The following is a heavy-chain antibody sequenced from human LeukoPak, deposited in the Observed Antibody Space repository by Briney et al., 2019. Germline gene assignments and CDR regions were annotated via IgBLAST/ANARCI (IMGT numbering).Heavy chain of an antibody. D-gene: IGHD4-11*01. V-gene: IGHV1-18*01. CDR3: ARDVTVTPSLNYYYYYYMDV. J-gene: IGHJ6*03. CDR1: GYTFTSYG. CDR2: ISAYNGNT. Sequence: ASVKVSCKASGYTFTSYGISWVRQAPGQGLEWMGWISAYNGNTNYAQKLQGRVTMTTDTSTSTAYMELRSLRSGDTAVYYCARDVTVTPSLNYYYYYYMDVWGKGTTVTVSS.